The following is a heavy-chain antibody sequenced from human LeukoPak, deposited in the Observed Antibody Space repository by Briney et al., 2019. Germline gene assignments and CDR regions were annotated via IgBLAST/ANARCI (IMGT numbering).Heavy chain of an antibody. J-gene: IGHJ4*02. CDR2: ISAYNGNT. V-gene: IGHV1-18*01. CDR3: ARELYDSSGYYLWALDY. Sequence: ASVKVSCKASGYTFTSYGINWVRQAPGQGLEWMGWISAYNGNTNCAQKLQGRVTMTTDTSTSTACMELRSLRSDDTAVYYCARELYDSSGYYLWALDYWGQGTLVTVSS. D-gene: IGHD3-22*01. CDR1: GYTFTSYG.